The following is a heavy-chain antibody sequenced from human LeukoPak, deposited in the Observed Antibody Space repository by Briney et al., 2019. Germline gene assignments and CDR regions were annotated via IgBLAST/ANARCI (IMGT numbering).Heavy chain of an antibody. CDR3: ARVSNHYRGPFDY. J-gene: IGHJ4*02. V-gene: IGHV3-7*01. Sequence: GGSLRLSCAASGFTFSSYWMSWVRQAPGKGLEWVAYIKQDGSEKYYVDSVKGRFTISRDNAKNSLYLQMNSLRAEDTAVYYCARVSNHYRGPFDYWGQGTLVTVSS. CDR1: GFTFSSYW. D-gene: IGHD3-10*01. CDR2: IKQDGSEK.